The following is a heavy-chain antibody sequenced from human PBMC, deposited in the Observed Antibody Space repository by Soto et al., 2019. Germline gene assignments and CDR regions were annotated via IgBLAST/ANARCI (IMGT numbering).Heavy chain of an antibody. CDR3: ARGYYYDSGSSFPY. V-gene: IGHV4-34*01. D-gene: IGHD3-10*01. J-gene: IGHJ4*02. CDR1: SESFSKDN. Sequence: QVQLQQWGAGLLKSSETLSLTCAVYSESFSKDNWNWIRKSPPKGLEWIGEIIQCGSTSYNQSLKTRVTISIDTAKNQFSLKLNSVTAADTAMYYCARGYYYDSGSSFPYWGQGTLVTVSS. CDR2: IIQCGST.